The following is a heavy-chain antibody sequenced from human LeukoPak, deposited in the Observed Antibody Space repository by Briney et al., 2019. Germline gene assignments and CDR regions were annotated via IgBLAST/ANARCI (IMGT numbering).Heavy chain of an antibody. D-gene: IGHD4-17*01. Sequence: PGGSLRLSCAASGFTFSNYWMHWVRQAPGKGLVWVSRINSDGSSINSADSVKGRFTISRDNAKNTLYLQMNSLRAEDTAVYYCAKGGATVIDYWGQGTLVTVSS. CDR1: GFTFSNYW. V-gene: IGHV3-74*01. CDR2: INSDGSSI. CDR3: AKGGATVIDY. J-gene: IGHJ4*02.